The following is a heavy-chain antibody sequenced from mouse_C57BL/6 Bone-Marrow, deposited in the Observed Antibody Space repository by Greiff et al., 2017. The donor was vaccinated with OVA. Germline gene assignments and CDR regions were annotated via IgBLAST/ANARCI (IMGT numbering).Heavy chain of an antibody. V-gene: IGHV1-64*01. CDR2: IHPNSGST. Sequence: QVQLQQSGAELVKPGASVKLSCKASGYTFTSYWMHWVKQRPGQGLEWIGMIHPNSGSTNYNEKFKSKATLTVDKSSSTAYMQLSSLTSEDSAVYYCGYDYDWYFDVWGTGTTVTVSS. CDR1: GYTFTSYW. CDR3: GYDYDWYFDV. D-gene: IGHD2-4*01. J-gene: IGHJ1*03.